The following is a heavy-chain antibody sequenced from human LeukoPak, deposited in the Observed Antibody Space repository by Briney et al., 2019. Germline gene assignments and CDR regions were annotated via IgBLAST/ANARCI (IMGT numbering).Heavy chain of an antibody. J-gene: IGHJ4*02. CDR3: ARDRTFQYYFDY. V-gene: IGHV3-20*04. CDR1: GFTFDDYG. Sequence: GGSLRLSCAASGFTFDDYGMSWVRQAPGKGLEWVSGINWNGGSTGYADSVKGRFTISRDNAKNSLYLQMNSLRAEDTAVYYCARDRTFQYYFDYWGQGTLVTVSS. CDR2: INWNGGST. D-gene: IGHD1-1*01.